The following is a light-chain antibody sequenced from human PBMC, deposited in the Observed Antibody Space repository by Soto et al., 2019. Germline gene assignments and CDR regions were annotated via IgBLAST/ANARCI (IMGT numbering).Light chain of an antibody. V-gene: IGKV3-15*01. J-gene: IGKJ3*01. CDR3: QQYNDWPLFT. CDR1: QSVAGN. Sequence: EIVMTQSPVTLSVSPGERATLSCRASQSVAGNLAWYQQIPGQAPRLLIFGTSTRATGIPARFSGSGTGTEFNLTITSVQSEDFAVYYCQQYNDWPLFTFGPGTPVDI. CDR2: GTS.